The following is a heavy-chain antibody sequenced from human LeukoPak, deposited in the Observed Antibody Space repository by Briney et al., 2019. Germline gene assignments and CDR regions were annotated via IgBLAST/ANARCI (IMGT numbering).Heavy chain of an antibody. Sequence: GASVKVTCKASGYTFTGYYMHWVRQAPGQGLEWMGWINPNSGGTNYAQKFQGRVTMTRDTSISTAYMELSRLRSDDTAVYYCASNGVGTYYYYMDVWGKGTTVTISS. CDR3: ASNGVGTYYYYMDV. CDR1: GYTFTGYY. J-gene: IGHJ6*03. V-gene: IGHV1-2*02. D-gene: IGHD3-3*01. CDR2: INPNSGGT.